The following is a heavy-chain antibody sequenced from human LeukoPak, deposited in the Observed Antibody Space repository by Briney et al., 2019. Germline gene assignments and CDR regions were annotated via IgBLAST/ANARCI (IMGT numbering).Heavy chain of an antibody. CDR3: ARGPLLAPYAY. CDR1: GGSISSGGFY. D-gene: IGHD2-2*01. Sequence: SETLSLTCTVSGGSISSGGFYWTWIRQPPGKGLEWIGYIYYSGSTYYNPSLKSRVTISVDTSKNQFSLKLSSVTAADTAVYYCARGPLLAPYAYWGQRTLVTVSS. V-gene: IGHV4-30-4*01. J-gene: IGHJ4*02. CDR2: IYYSGST.